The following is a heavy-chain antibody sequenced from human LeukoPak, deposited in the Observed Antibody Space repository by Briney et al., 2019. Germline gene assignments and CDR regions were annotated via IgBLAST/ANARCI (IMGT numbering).Heavy chain of an antibody. CDR3: ARLCWGNQLAGFDS. J-gene: IGHJ4*02. Sequence: PSATLSLTCTVSGVSISSSSYCWGWIRQPPGKGLEWIGSVCYSGSTYYNPSLKSRVTISVDTSKNQFSLKLSSVTAADTAVYYCARLCWGNQLAGFDSWGQGTLVTVSS. D-gene: IGHD3-10*02. V-gene: IGHV4-39*01. CDR1: GVSISSSSYC. CDR2: VCYSGST.